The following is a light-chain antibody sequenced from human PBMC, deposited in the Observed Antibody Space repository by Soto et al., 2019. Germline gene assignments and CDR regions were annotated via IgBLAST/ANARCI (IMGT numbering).Light chain of an antibody. J-gene: IGKJ2*01. CDR1: QSVSSNY. Sequence: EIVLTQSPGTLSLSPGERATLSCRASQSVSSNYLAWYQQKPGQAPRLLIYGASSRATGIPDRFSGSGSGTDFTLTISRLEPEDFAVYTCQQSGSSPLTFGQGTKLEIK. CDR3: QQSGSSPLT. CDR2: GAS. V-gene: IGKV3-20*01.